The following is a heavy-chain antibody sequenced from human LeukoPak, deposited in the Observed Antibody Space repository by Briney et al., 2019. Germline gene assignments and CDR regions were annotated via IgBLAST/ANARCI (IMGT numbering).Heavy chain of an antibody. D-gene: IGHD3-22*01. J-gene: IGHJ4*02. Sequence: SQTLSLTCTVSGGSISTYYWDWVRQPPGKGLEWGGYIYYSGSTNYNPSLKSRVIISVDTSKNQFSLKLISVTAADTAVFYCARGDYDSSGYRLDYWGQGTLVTVSS. CDR3: ARGDYDSSGYRLDY. V-gene: IGHV4-59*01. CDR2: IYYSGST. CDR1: GGSISTYY.